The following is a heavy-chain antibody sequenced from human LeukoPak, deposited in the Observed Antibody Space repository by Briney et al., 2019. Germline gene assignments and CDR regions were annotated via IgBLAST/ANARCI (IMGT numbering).Heavy chain of an antibody. D-gene: IGHD5-12*01. Sequence: GGSLRLSCAASGFTLSSYSMNWVRQAPGKGLMWVSRINSDGSITNYADSVKGRFTISRDNAKNTLYLQMNSLRAEDTAVYYCARVRATFSPHFDNWGQGTLVTVSS. J-gene: IGHJ4*02. V-gene: IGHV3-74*01. CDR3: ARVRATFSPHFDN. CDR1: GFTLSSYS. CDR2: INSDGSIT.